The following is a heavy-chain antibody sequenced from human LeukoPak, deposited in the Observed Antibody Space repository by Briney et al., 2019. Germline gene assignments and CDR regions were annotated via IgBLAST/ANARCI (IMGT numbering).Heavy chain of an antibody. J-gene: IGHJ5*01. Sequence: GGSLRLSCQASGFTFYMYAMSWVRQAPWKGLEWVASMCGTARSTFYPDSVKGRFTISRDNSKNVLYLRMNSLTAEDTAIYYCAKDRPNFHENSGHYYRRDGDSWGQGTLVTVSS. CDR3: AKDRPNFHENSGHYYRRDGDS. V-gene: IGHV3-23*01. CDR1: GFTFYMYA. D-gene: IGHD3-22*01. CDR2: MCGTARST.